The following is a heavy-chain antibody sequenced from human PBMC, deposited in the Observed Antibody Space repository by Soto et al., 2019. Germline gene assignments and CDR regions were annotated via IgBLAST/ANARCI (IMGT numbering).Heavy chain of an antibody. Sequence: QVQLVQSGAEVKKPGSSVKVSCKASGGTFSSYAISWVRQAPGQGLEWMGGIIPIFGTANYAQKFQGRVTIPADESTSTAYMELSSLRSEDTAVYYCASGAARPSYYYYGMDVWGQGTRSPSPQ. CDR2: IIPIFGTA. CDR1: GGTFSSYA. V-gene: IGHV1-69*01. J-gene: IGHJ6*01. D-gene: IGHD6-6*01. CDR3: ASGAARPSYYYYGMDV.